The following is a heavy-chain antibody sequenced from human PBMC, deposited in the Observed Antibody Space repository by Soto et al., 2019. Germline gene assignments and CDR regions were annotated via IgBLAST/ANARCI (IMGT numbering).Heavy chain of an antibody. CDR3: AREILSPDFYFHGMDV. J-gene: IGHJ6*02. D-gene: IGHD2-15*01. V-gene: IGHV1-18*04. Sequence: QGQLVQSGAEVKKPGASVKVSCKASGYTFTSYGISWVRQAPGQGLEWMGWISAKKGNTKYAQKFQGRVTMTTDTSTSTAYMELRRLRSDDTAVYYCAREILSPDFYFHGMDVWSQGTTVTVSS. CDR1: GYTFTSYG. CDR2: ISAKKGNT.